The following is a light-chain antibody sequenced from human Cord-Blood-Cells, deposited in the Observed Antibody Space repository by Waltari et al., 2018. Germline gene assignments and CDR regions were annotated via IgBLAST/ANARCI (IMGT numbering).Light chain of an antibody. CDR3: QQSCSAPLT. V-gene: IGKV4-1*01. CDR1: QSVLYSSNNNNY. CDR2: WAS. Sequence: DIVMTQSPDSLAVSLGERATINCKSSQSVLYSSNNNNYLAWYQQKPGQPAKLIIYWASTRESGVPYRFSGNGSGTDFTLAFSSLQTEDVAVYDCQQSCSAPLTSGAGTKVDMK. J-gene: IGKJ4*01.